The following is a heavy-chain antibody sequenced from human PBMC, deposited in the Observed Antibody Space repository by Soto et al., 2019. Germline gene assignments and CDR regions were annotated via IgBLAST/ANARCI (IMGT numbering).Heavy chain of an antibody. Sequence: QVQLQQWGAGLLKPSETLSLTCAVYGVSFSGYYWSWIRQPPGKGLEWIGEINHSGSTNYNPSLKSRVTISGDTSKNQCSLKLSSVTAADTAVYYCAREVRTGTIQISAAFDIWGQGTMVTVSS. D-gene: IGHD1-7*01. J-gene: IGHJ3*02. CDR3: AREVRTGTIQISAAFDI. V-gene: IGHV4-34*01. CDR2: INHSGST. CDR1: GVSFSGYY.